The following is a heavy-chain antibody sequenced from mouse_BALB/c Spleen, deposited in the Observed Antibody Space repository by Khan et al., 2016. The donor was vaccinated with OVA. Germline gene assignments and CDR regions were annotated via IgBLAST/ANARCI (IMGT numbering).Heavy chain of an antibody. CDR1: GYSITSNYA. CDR2: ISYSGST. Sequence: EVQLQESGPGLVKPSQSLSLTCTVTGYSITSNYAWSWIRQFPGNKLEWMGYISYSGSTNYNPSLKSRISVTRDTSENQFFLQLSSVTTEDTATYCCAGQNYCGYALDYWGQGTSVTVSS. D-gene: IGHD1-1*01. CDR3: AGQNYCGYALDY. V-gene: IGHV3-2*02. J-gene: IGHJ4*01.